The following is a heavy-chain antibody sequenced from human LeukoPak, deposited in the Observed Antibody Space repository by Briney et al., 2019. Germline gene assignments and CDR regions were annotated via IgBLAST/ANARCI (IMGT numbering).Heavy chain of an antibody. V-gene: IGHV4-4*07. Sequence: SETLSLTCTVSGGSMTNYYWSWIRQPAGKGLEWVGRIYSSGSTNYNPPLKSRVTISVDTSKNQFSLHLSSVTAADTAVYYCARVGCSNSYCYVRGMDYWGQGTLVTVSS. D-gene: IGHD3-10*02. CDR3: ARVGCSNSYCYVRGMDY. CDR2: IYSSGST. J-gene: IGHJ4*02. CDR1: GGSMTNYY.